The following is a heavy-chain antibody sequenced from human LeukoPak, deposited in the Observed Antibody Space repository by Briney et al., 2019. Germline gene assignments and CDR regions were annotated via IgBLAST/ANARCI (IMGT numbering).Heavy chain of an antibody. D-gene: IGHD2-2*02. J-gene: IGHJ4*02. V-gene: IGHV3-30-3*01. CDR1: GFTFSSYA. CDR3: ARSAAAYCSSTSCYTRRGFDY. Sequence: GGSLRLSCAAPGFTFSSYAMHWVRQAPGKGLEWVAVISYDGSNKYYADSVKGRFTISRDNSKNTLYLQMNSLRAEDTAVYYCARSAAAYCSSTSCYTRRGFDYWGQGTLVTVSS. CDR2: ISYDGSNK.